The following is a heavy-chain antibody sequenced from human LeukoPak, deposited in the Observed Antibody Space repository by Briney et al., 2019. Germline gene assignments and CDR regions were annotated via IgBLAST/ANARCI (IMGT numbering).Heavy chain of an antibody. J-gene: IGHJ6*03. D-gene: IGHD3-16*01. Sequence: GGSLRLSCAASGFTFSSYSMNWVRQAPGKGLEWVSCISSSSSYIYYADSVKGRFTISRDNAKNSLYLQMNSLRAEDTAVYYCAGPGRKITYYYYYMDVWGKGTTVTVSS. CDR2: ISSSSSYI. CDR1: GFTFSSYS. CDR3: AGPGRKITYYYYYMDV. V-gene: IGHV3-21*01.